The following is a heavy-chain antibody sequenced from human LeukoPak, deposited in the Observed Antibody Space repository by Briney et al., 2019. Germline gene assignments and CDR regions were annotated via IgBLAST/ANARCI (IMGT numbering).Heavy chain of an antibody. CDR2: MNPNSGNT. J-gene: IGHJ3*02. CDR3: ARKLHSRGWAFDI. D-gene: IGHD6-6*01. Sequence: ASVKVSCKASGYTFTSYEINWVRQSTGQGLEWMGWMNPNSGNTGYAQKFQGRVTITRNTSISTAYMELSSLRSEDTAVYYCARKLHSRGWAFDIWGQGTMVTVSS. V-gene: IGHV1-8*03. CDR1: GYTFTSYE.